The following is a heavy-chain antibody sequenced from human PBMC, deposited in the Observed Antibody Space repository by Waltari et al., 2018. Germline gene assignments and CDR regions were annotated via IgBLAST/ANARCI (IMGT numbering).Heavy chain of an antibody. V-gene: IGHV1-8*01. CDR1: GYTFTSYD. CDR2: MNPNSGNT. CDR3: ASPQRYSSAWDAFDI. Sequence: QVQLVQYGAEVKKPGASVKVSCTASGYTFTSYDLNWVRTDTGQGLEWMGWMNPNSGNTGYAQKFQGRVTMTRNTSISTAYMELSSLRSEDTAVYYCASPQRYSSAWDAFDIWGQGTMVTVSS. J-gene: IGHJ3*02. D-gene: IGHD6-19*01.